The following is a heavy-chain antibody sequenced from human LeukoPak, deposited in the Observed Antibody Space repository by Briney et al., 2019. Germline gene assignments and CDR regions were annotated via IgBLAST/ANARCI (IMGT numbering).Heavy chain of an antibody. CDR1: GFTFDDYA. CDR3: AKDYRTSSYGSGAFDI. Sequence: GGSLRLSCAASGFTFDDYAMHWVRQAPGEGLEWVSGISWNSGSIGYADSVKGRFTISRDNAKNSLYLQMNSLRAEDTALYYCAKDYRTSSYGSGAFDIWGQGTMVTVSS. V-gene: IGHV3-9*01. CDR2: ISWNSGSI. D-gene: IGHD2-2*01. J-gene: IGHJ3*02.